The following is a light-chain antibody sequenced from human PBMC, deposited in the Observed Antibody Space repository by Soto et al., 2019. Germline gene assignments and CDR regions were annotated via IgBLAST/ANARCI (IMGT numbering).Light chain of an antibody. J-gene: IGKJ1*01. V-gene: IGKV1-5*01. CDR1: QSISSW. CDR3: HQYNIYPNA. Sequence: DIQMTQSPSTLSASVGDRVTITCRASQSISSWLAWYQQKPGKAPKLLIYDAYSLESGGPSRFSGSGSGTEFTLTISSLQPDDFAIYSCHQYNIYPNAFGQGTKVEIK. CDR2: DAY.